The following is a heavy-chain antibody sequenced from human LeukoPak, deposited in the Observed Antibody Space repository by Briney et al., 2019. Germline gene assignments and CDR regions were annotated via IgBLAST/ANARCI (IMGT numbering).Heavy chain of an antibody. J-gene: IGHJ4*02. CDR1: GFIFSSYA. CDR3: AREHYSDSSGFYRDFDC. V-gene: IGHV3-30-3*01. Sequence: PGSSLRLSCAASGFIFSSYAMHWVRQAPGEGLEWLALISYDGSNKYYADSVKGRFTISRDNSKNTLYLQMNSLRAEDTAVYYCAREHYSDSSGFYRDFDCWGQGTLVTVSS. CDR2: ISYDGSNK. D-gene: IGHD3-22*01.